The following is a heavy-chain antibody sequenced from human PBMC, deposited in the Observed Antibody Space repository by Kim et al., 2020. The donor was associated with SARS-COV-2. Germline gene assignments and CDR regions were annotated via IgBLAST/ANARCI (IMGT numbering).Heavy chain of an antibody. D-gene: IGHD1-20*01. CDR1: GGTFSSYA. CDR2: IIPIFGTA. V-gene: IGHV1-69*13. J-gene: IGHJ6*02. CDR3: ARDRDPLTGTTNYYYGMDV. Sequence: SVKVSCKASGGTFSSYAISWVRQAPGQGLEWMGGIIPIFGTANYAQKFQGRVTITADESTSTAYMELSSLRSEDTAVYYCARDRDPLTGTTNYYYGMDVWGQGTTVTVSS.